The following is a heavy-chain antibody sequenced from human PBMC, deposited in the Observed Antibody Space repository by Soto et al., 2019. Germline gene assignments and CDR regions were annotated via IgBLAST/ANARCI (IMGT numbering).Heavy chain of an antibody. CDR3: ARGLSRSGWYSDV. CDR1: GFTFSSYA. J-gene: IGHJ6*02. Sequence: QVQLVESGGGVVQPGRSLRLSCAASGFTFSSYAMHWVRQAPGKGLEWVAVISYDGRNKYYADSVKGRFTISRDNSKNTLYLQMNSLRAEDTAVYYCARGLSRSGWYSDVWGQGTTVTVSS. CDR2: ISYDGRNK. V-gene: IGHV3-30*04. D-gene: IGHD6-19*01.